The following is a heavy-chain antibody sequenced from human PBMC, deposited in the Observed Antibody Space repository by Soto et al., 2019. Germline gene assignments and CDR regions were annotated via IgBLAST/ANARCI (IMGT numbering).Heavy chain of an antibody. CDR3: AREDLYCSGGSCKQPNYYYYYMDV. D-gene: IGHD2-15*01. V-gene: IGHV1-2*04. Sequence: ASVKVSCKASGYTFTGYYMHWVRQAPGQGLEWMGWINPNSGGTNYAQKFQGWVTMTRDTSISTAYMELSSLRSEDTAVYYCAREDLYCSGGSCKQPNYYYYYMDVWGKGTTVTVSS. CDR1: GYTFTGYY. CDR2: INPNSGGT. J-gene: IGHJ6*03.